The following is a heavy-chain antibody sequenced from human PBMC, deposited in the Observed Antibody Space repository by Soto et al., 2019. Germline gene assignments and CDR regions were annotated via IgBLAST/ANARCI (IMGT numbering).Heavy chain of an antibody. CDR3: AKDGYGGNSEYFDY. V-gene: IGHV3-30*18. D-gene: IGHD2-21*02. CDR1: GFTSSSYG. CDR2: IPYDGTNE. J-gene: IGHJ4*01. Sequence: QVQLVESGGGVAQPGRSLRLSCAASGFTSSSYGMHWVRQAPGKGLEWVAVIPYDGTNEYYADSVKGRFTISRDNSKNTLYLQMNSLRAEDTAVYYCAKDGYGGNSEYFDYWGHGTLVTVSS.